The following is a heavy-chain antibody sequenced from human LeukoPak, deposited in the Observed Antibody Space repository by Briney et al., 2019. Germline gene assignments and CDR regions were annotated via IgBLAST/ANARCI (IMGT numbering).Heavy chain of an antibody. CDR1: GDSVSGSPAV. CDR2: AYYRSKWYI. D-gene: IGHD3-10*01. Sequence: SQTLSLTSAISGDSVSGSPAVWNWTWQSPSRGLEWLGRAYYRSKWYIDYAVSVKGRITITPDTSKNQFSLQLNSVTPEDTAVYYCARGAVRGGTNFDYWGQGTLVTVSS. V-gene: IGHV6-1*01. J-gene: IGHJ4*02. CDR3: ARGAVRGGTNFDY.